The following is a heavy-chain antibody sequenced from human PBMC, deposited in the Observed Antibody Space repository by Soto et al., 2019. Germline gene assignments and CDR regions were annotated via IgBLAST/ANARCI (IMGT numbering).Heavy chain of an antibody. D-gene: IGHD6-13*01. CDR3: AIEGAAAGTFDY. CDR2: ISYDGSNK. J-gene: IGHJ4*02. CDR1: GFTFSSYG. V-gene: IGHV3-30*03. Sequence: GGSLRLSCAASGFTFSSYGMHWVRQAPGKGLEWVAVISYDGSNKYYADSVKGRFTISRDNSKNTLYLQMNSLRAEDTAVYYCAIEGAAAGTFDYWGQGTLVTVSS.